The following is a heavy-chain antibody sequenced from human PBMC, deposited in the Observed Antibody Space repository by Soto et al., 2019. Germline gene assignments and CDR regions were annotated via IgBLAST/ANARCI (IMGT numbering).Heavy chain of an antibody. CDR1: GGSVSSGSYY. CDR2: IYYSGST. J-gene: IGHJ4*02. V-gene: IGHV4-61*01. CDR3: ARTNPYYDFWSGYSYYFEY. D-gene: IGHD3-3*01. Sequence: PSETLSLTCTVSGGSVSSGSYYWSWIRQPPGKGLEWIGYIYYSGSTNYNPSLKSRVTISVDTSKNQFSLKLSSVTAADTAVYYCARTNPYYDFWSGYSYYFEYWGQGTLVPGS.